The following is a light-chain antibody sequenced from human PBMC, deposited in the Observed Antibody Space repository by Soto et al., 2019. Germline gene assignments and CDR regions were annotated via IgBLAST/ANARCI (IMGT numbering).Light chain of an antibody. CDR1: QSLLHSSGRYY. V-gene: IGKV2-28*01. CDR3: IQALQTPFT. CDR2: LGS. J-gene: IGKJ4*01. Sequence: DIVMTQSPLSLPVTPGEPASISCRSSQSLLHSSGRYYLDWYLQKPGQSPQLLIYLGSHRASGVHDRFSGSGSGTDFTLTISRVEAEDVGIYYCIQALQTPFTFGGGTRAEIK.